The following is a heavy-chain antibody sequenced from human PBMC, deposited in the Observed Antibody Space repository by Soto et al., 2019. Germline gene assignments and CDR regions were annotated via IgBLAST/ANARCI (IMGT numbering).Heavy chain of an antibody. CDR1: GYTFTNFA. D-gene: IGHD3-3*01. CDR2: TSGYNGYT. J-gene: IGHJ4*02. V-gene: IGHV1-18*01. CDR3: AIGVNLPFEDY. Sequence: QVQVVQSGAEVKQPGASVRVSCKASGYTFTNFAITWVRQAPGQGLEWMGRTSGYNGYTDYAQKFQGRVTMTADTSTSTAYMDLRSLRSDDTAVYYCAIGVNLPFEDYWGQGTLVTVSS.